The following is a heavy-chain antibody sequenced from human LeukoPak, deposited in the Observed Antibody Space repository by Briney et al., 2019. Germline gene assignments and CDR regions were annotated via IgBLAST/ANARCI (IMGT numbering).Heavy chain of an antibody. CDR3: ASGIRSWFGELFFDY. J-gene: IGHJ4*02. CDR1: GGSISSYY. CDR2: IYYSGST. V-gene: IGHV4-59*01. D-gene: IGHD3-10*01. Sequence: SETLSLTCTASGGSISSYYWSWIRQPPGKGLEWIGYIYYSGSTNYNPSLKSRVTISVDTSKNQFSLKLSSVTAADTAVYYCASGIRSWFGELFFDYWGQGTLVTVSS.